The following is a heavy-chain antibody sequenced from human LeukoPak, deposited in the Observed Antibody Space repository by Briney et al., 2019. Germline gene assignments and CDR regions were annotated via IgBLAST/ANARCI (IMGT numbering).Heavy chain of an antibody. CDR1: GFTFSSYW. J-gene: IGHJ4*02. Sequence: GGSLRLSCAASGFTFSSYWMHWVRQAPGKGLVWVSRINSDGSSTSYADSVKGRFTISRDNAKNTLYLQMNSLRAEGTAVYYCARGSPAARTFDYWGQGTLVTVSS. CDR3: ARGSPAARTFDY. V-gene: IGHV3-74*01. CDR2: INSDGSST. D-gene: IGHD2-2*01.